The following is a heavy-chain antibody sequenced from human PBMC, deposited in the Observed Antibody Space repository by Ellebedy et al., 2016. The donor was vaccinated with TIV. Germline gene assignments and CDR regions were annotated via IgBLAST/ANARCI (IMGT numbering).Heavy chain of an antibody. CDR1: GFTFSSHA. CDR3: SRGSSWYIGYL. D-gene: IGHD1-1*01. CDR2: ITSGHDNT. V-gene: IGHV1-3*01. J-gene: IGHJ5*02. Sequence: GESLKISXAASGFTFSSHAMNWVRQAPGQGLEWMGWITSGHDNTEYSQMFQGRDLITRDISASTAYLELRSLRDEDTAVYFCSRGSSWYIGYLWGQGTLVTVSS.